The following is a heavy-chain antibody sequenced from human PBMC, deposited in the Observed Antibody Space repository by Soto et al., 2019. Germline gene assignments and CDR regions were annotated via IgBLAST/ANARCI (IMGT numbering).Heavy chain of an antibody. V-gene: IGHV4-61*01. D-gene: IGHD3-22*01. J-gene: IGHJ4*02. CDR3: ARARYYYDSSALGVFDY. CDR2: IYYSGST. Sequence: SETLSLTCTVPGGSVSSGSYYWSWIRQPPGKGLEWIGYIYYSGSTNYNPSLKSRVTISVGTSKNQFSLKLSSVTAADTAVYYCARARYYYDSSALGVFDYWGQGTLVTSPQ. CDR1: GGSVSSGSYY.